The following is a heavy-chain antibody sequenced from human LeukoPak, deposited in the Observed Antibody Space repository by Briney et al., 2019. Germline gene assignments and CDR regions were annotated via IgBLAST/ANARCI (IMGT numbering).Heavy chain of an antibody. D-gene: IGHD3-9*01. J-gene: IGHJ5*02. Sequence: GGSLRLSCTASGFTFGDYAMSWVRQAPGKGLKWVGFIRSKGYGGTTEYAASVKGRFTISRDDYNSIAYLQMNSLKTEDTAVYYCTREAGYYDILTGYYGSDPWGQGTLVTVSS. V-gene: IGHV3-49*04. CDR1: GFTFGDYA. CDR3: TREAGYYDILTGYYGSDP. CDR2: IRSKGYGGTT.